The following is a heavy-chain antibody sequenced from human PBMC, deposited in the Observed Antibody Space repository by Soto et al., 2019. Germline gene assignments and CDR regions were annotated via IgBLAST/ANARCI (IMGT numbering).Heavy chain of an antibody. J-gene: IGHJ4*02. CDR1: GFTFRNAW. D-gene: IGHD2-8*01. V-gene: IGHV3-15*01. CDR2: IKSKTDGGTT. Sequence: EVQLVESGGGLVKPGGSLGLPCAPPGFTFRNAWMTGSPRPPGKGLEWVGRIKSKTDGGTTDYAAPVKGRFTISRDDSKNTLYLQMNSRKTEDTAVYYCTTALMDYWGQGTLVTVSS. CDR3: TTALMDY.